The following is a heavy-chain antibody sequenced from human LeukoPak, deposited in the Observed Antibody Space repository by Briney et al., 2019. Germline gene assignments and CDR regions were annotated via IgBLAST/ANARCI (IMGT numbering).Heavy chain of an antibody. CDR2: ISSSSSYI. CDR1: GFTFSSYS. V-gene: IGHV3-21*01. D-gene: IGHD2-21*02. J-gene: IGHJ2*01. CDR3: ASDASLCGGDCYPIWYFDL. Sequence: PGGSLRLSCAASGFTFSSYSMNWVRQAPGKGLEWVSSISSSSSYIYYADSVKGRFTISRDNAKNSLYLQMNSLRAEDTAVYYCASDASLCGGDCYPIWYFDLWGRGTLVTVSS.